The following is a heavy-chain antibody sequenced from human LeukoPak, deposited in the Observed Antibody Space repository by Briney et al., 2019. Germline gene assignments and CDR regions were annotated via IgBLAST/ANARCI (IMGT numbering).Heavy chain of an antibody. V-gene: IGHV4-38-2*01. Sequence: SETLSLTCAVSGYSISIGYYWGWIRQPPGKGLDWIGSIYHSGSTYYNPSLKRRVTISVDTSKNQFSLKLSSVTAADTAVYYCASTRYYYDSSGYYWGVYYFDYWGQGTLVTVSS. J-gene: IGHJ4*02. CDR2: IYHSGST. CDR3: ASTRYYYDSSGYYWGVYYFDY. CDR1: GYSISIGYY. D-gene: IGHD3-22*01.